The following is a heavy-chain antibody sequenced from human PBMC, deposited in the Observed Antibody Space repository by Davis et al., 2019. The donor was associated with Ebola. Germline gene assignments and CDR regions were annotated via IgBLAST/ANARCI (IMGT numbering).Heavy chain of an antibody. J-gene: IGHJ4*02. D-gene: IGHD4-17*01. CDR2: INPSGGST. V-gene: IGHV1-46*03. Sequence: ASVKVSCKASGGTFSSYAISWVRQAPGQGLEWMGIINPSGGSTSYAQKFQGRVTMTRDTSTSTVYMELSSLRSEDTAVYYCATNDYGDYGTYFDYWGQGTLVTVSS. CDR3: ATNDYGDYGTYFDY. CDR1: GGTFSSYA.